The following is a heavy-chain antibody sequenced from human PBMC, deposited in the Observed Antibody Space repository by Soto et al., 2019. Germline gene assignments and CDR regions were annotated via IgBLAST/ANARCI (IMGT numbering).Heavy chain of an antibody. V-gene: IGHV1-24*01. Sequence: ASVKVSCKVSGYTLTELSMHWVRQAPGKGLEWMGCIDPENGNTIYAQKLQGRVTMTTDTSTSTAYLELRSLRSDDTAVYYCARDQSFLGYCSGGSCYPFDYWGQGTLVTVSS. CDR1: GYTLTELS. J-gene: IGHJ4*02. CDR2: IDPENGNT. CDR3: ARDQSFLGYCSGGSCYPFDY. D-gene: IGHD2-15*01.